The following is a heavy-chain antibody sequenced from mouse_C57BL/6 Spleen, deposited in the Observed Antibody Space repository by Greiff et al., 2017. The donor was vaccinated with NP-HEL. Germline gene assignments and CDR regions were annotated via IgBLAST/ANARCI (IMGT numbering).Heavy chain of an antibody. CDR1: GYAFSSSW. V-gene: IGHV1-82*01. CDR2: IYPGDGDT. CDR3: ARSGYDYEDAMDY. J-gene: IGHJ4*01. D-gene: IGHD2-4*01. Sequence: QLQQSGPELVKPGASVKISCKASGYAFSSSWMNWVKQRPGKGLEWIGRIYPGDGDTNYNGKFKGKATLTADKSSSTAYMQLSSLTSEDSAVYFCARSGYDYEDAMDYWGQGTSVTVSS.